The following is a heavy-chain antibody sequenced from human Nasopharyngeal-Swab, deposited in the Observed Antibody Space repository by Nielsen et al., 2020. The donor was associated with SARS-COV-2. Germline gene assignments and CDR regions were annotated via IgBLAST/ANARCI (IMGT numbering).Heavy chain of an antibody. CDR1: GFTFDDYG. D-gene: IGHD6-13*01. J-gene: IGHJ6*02. Sequence: GGSLRLSCAASGFTFDDYGMSWVRQAPGKGLEWVSGINWNGGSTGYADSVKGRFTIARDNAKNSLYLQMNSLRAEDTAVYYGARTVAAAGPYGMDVWGQGTTVTVSS. V-gene: IGHV3-20*04. CDR2: INWNGGST. CDR3: ARTVAAAGPYGMDV.